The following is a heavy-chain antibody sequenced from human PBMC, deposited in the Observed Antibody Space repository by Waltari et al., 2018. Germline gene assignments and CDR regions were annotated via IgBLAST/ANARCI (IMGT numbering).Heavy chain of an antibody. CDR3: ARDQSGSYAFDI. D-gene: IGHD1-26*01. V-gene: IGHV1-69*01. CDR2: IIPIFGTA. CDR1: GFPPSNNP. J-gene: IGHJ3*02. Sequence: VKLQESGGRLVQPGESLRLSCVGSGFPPSNNPMGWVRQAPGQGLEWMGGIIPIFGTANYAQKFQGRVTITADESTSTAYMELSSLRSEDTAVYYCARDQSGSYAFDIWGQGTMVTVSS.